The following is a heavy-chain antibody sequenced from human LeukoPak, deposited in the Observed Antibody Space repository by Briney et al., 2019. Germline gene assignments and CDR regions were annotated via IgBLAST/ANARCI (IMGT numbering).Heavy chain of an antibody. Sequence: GGSLRLSCAASGFTFSSYSMNWVRQAPGKGLEWVSVIYSGRSTYYADSVKGRFTISRDNSKNTLYLQMNSLRAEDTAVYYCARSYCGGDCRFDYWGQGTLVTVSS. CDR1: GFTFSSYS. J-gene: IGHJ4*02. D-gene: IGHD2-21*02. CDR2: IYSGRST. CDR3: ARSYCGGDCRFDY. V-gene: IGHV3-53*01.